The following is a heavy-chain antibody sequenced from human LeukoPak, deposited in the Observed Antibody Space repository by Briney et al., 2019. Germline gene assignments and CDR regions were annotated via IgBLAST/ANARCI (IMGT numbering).Heavy chain of an antibody. CDR1: GGSISSSSYY. CDR2: IYYLGTT. J-gene: IGHJ4*02. V-gene: IGHV4-39*01. Sequence: SETLSLTCSVSGGSISSSSYYWGWIRQPPGKGLEWIGNIYYLGTTHYNTSLESRVTISVDTSKNQFSLTLSSVTAADTAVYYCARRSFYYDSRGSPVFDYWGQGTLVTVSS. D-gene: IGHD3-22*01. CDR3: ARRSFYYDSRGSPVFDY.